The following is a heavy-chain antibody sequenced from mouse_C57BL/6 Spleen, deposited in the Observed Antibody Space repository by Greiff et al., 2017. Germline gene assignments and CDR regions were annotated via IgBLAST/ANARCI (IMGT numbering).Heavy chain of an antibody. CDR3: ARWAGFLAY. CDR2: IDPSDSYT. Sequence: QVQLKEPGAELVMPGASVKLSCKASGYTFTSYWMHWVKQRPGQGLEWIGEIDPSDSYTNYNQKFKGKSTLTVDKSSSTAYMQLSSLTSEDSAVYYCARWAGFLAYWGPGTLVTVSA. J-gene: IGHJ3*01. CDR1: GYTFTSYW. D-gene: IGHD1-2*01. V-gene: IGHV1-69*01.